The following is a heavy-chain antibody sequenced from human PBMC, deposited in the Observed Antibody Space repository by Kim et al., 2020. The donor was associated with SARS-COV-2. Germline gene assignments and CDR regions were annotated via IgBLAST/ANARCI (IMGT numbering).Heavy chain of an antibody. CDR2: ISSSGSTI. D-gene: IGHD6-13*01. CDR3: ATDSSSWYSEANFDY. J-gene: IGHJ4*02. Sequence: GGSLRLSCAASGFTFSDYYMSWIRQAPGKGLEWVSYISSSGSTIYYADSVKGRFTISRDNAKNSLYLQMNSLRAEDTAVYYCATDSSSWYSEANFDYWGQGTLVTVSS. CDR1: GFTFSDYY. V-gene: IGHV3-11*04.